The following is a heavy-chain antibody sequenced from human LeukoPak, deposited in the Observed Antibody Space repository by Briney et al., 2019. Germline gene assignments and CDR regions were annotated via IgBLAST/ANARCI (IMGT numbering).Heavy chain of an antibody. J-gene: IGHJ4*02. D-gene: IGHD3-22*01. CDR2: IYYSGST. CDR1: GGSISSGDYY. V-gene: IGHV4-30-4*01. CDR3: ARQKDGSGYWGDFDY. Sequence: KPSETLSLTCTVSGGSISSGDYYWSWIRQPPGKGLEWIGYIYYSGSTYYNPSLKSRVTISVDTSKNQFSLKLSSVTAADTAVYYCARQKDGSGYWGDFDYWGQGTLVTVSS.